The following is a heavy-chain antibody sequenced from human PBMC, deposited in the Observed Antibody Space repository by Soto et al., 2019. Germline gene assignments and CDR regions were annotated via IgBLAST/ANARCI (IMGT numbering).Heavy chain of an antibody. CDR3: ARDFGYGDRPIIYGMDV. Sequence: QVRLVQSGAEVKKPGASVKVSCKASGCTFTSYGISWVRQAPGQGLEWMGWISAYNGNTNYAQKLQGRVTMTTDTSTSTAYMELRSLRSDDTAVYYCARDFGYGDRPIIYGMDVWGQGTTVTVSS. V-gene: IGHV1-18*01. CDR2: ISAYNGNT. CDR1: GCTFTSYG. J-gene: IGHJ6*02. D-gene: IGHD4-17*01.